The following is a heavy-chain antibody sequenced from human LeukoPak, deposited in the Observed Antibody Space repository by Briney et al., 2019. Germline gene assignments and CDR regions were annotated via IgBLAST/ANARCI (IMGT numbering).Heavy chain of an antibody. Sequence: SETLSLTCTVSGGSIGSYYWSWIRQPPGKGLEWIGYIYYSGSTNYNPSLKSRVTISVDTSKNQFSLKLSSVTAADTAVYYCARVRNIVATPRRDWFDPWGQGTLVTVSS. CDR3: ARVRNIVATPRRDWFDP. CDR2: IYYSGST. D-gene: IGHD5-12*01. J-gene: IGHJ5*02. V-gene: IGHV4-59*01. CDR1: GGSIGSYY.